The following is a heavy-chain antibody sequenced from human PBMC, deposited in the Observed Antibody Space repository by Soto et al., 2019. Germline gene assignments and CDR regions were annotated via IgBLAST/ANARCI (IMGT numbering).Heavy chain of an antibody. J-gene: IGHJ4*02. V-gene: IGHV4-34*01. Sequence: SETLSLTCAVYGGSFSGYYWSWIRQPPGKGLAWIGEINHSGSTSYNPSLKSRVTISVDTSKNQFSLKLSSVTAADTAVYYCALRGNAATIVYWGQGTLGTVSS. CDR2: INHSGST. CDR1: GGSFSGYY. CDR3: ALRGNAATIVY. D-gene: IGHD6-25*01.